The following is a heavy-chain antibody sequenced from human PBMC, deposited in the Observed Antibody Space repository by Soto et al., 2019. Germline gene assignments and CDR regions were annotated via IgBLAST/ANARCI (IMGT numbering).Heavy chain of an antibody. Sequence: PSETLSLTCTVSGGSISSGGYYWSWIRQHPGKGLEWIGYIYYSGSTYYNPSLKSRVTISVDTSKNQFSLKLSSVTAADTAVYYCARVGPWVPYYYDSSPYTFENWFDPWGQGTLVTVYS. J-gene: IGHJ5*02. CDR2: IYYSGST. V-gene: IGHV4-31*03. CDR3: ARVGPWVPYYYDSSPYTFENWFDP. CDR1: GGSISSGGYY. D-gene: IGHD3-22*01.